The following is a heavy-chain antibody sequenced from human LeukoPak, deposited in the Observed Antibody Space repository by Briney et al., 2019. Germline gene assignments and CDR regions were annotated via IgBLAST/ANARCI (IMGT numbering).Heavy chain of an antibody. CDR3: ARDFMGRLDY. Sequence: GRSLRLSCAASGFTFSSYAMHWVRQAPGKGLEWVAAISYDGSNKYYADSVKGRFTISRDNSKNTLYLQMNSLRAEDTAVYYCARDFMGRLDYWGQGTLVTVSS. J-gene: IGHJ4*02. V-gene: IGHV3-30-3*01. CDR2: ISYDGSNK. D-gene: IGHD3-10*01. CDR1: GFTFSSYA.